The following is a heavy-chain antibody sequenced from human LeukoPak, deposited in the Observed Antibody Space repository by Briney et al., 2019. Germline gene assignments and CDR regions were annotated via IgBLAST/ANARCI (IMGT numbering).Heavy chain of an antibody. V-gene: IGHV3-30-3*01. J-gene: IGHJ3*01. CDR2: TSSDGNKK. CDR3: ARDRPDCGGDCSSDAIDF. D-gene: IGHD2-21*02. CDR1: GFTCSTYA. Sequence: AGSLRFSCAASGFTCSTYALHWVRQAPGKGLDWVAVTSSDGNKKFYGDSVTGRFTISRDNSKNTLYLQMDSLTTEDTAVYFCARDRPDCGGDCSSDAIDFWGQGTLVTVSS.